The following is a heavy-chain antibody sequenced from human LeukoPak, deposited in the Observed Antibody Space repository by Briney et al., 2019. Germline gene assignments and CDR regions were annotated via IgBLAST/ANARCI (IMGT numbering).Heavy chain of an antibody. V-gene: IGHV4-4*02. CDR3: ARYYYYYMDV. CDR1: GGSISSPNW. CDR2: IYHTGST. Sequence: SGTLSLTCAVSGGSISSPNWWSWVRQPPGKGLEWIGEIYHTGSTNYNPSLKSRVTISLDKSKNQFSLKLSSVTAADTAIYYCARYYYYYMDVWGKGTTVTVSS. J-gene: IGHJ6*03.